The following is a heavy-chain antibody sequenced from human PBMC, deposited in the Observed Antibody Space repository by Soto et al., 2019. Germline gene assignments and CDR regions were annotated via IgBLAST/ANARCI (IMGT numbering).Heavy chain of an antibody. J-gene: IGHJ5*02. CDR2: ISYDGSNK. CDR1: GFTFSSYG. CDR3: AKDQLELPSDWFDP. V-gene: IGHV3-30*18. Sequence: LRLSCAASGFTFSSYGMHWVRQAPGKGLEWVAVISYDGSNKYYADSVKGRFTISRDNSKSTLYLQMNSLRAEDTAVYYCAKDQLELPSDWFDPWGHGTLVTVSS. D-gene: IGHD1-7*01.